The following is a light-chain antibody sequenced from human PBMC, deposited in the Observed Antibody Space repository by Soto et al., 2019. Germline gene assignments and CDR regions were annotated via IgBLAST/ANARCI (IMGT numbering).Light chain of an antibody. J-gene: IGKJ1*01. CDR1: QSISNNY. CDR3: QQYGSSRT. CDR2: GAS. Sequence: EIVLTQSPGTLSLSPGARAPLSCRASQSISNNYLAWYQQKPGQAPRLLIYGASSRATGISDRFSGSGSGTDFTLTISRLQPEDFAVYYCQQYGSSRTFGQGTKVDI. V-gene: IGKV3-20*01.